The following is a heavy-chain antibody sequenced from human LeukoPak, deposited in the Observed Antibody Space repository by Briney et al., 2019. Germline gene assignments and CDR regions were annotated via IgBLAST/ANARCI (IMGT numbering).Heavy chain of an antibody. CDR1: GITLSNYG. CDR3: AKRGVVIRVILVGFHKEAYYFDS. V-gene: IGHV3-23*01. J-gene: IGHJ4*02. CDR2: ISGSGGSA. Sequence: GGSLRLSCAVSGITLSNYGMSWVRQAPGKGPEWVAGISGSGGSAYYADAVKGRFTLSRDNPKNTLYLQMNSLRVEDTAVYFCAKRGVVIRVILVGFHKEAYYFDSWGQGALVTVSS. D-gene: IGHD3-22*01.